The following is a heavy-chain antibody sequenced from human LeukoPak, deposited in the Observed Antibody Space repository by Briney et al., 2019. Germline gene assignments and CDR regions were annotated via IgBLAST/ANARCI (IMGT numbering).Heavy chain of an antibody. CDR1: GYTFTSYG. V-gene: IGHV1-18*01. CDR3: ARDQAGPYYYYYYYMDV. CDR2: ISAYNGNT. Sequence: ASVKVPCKASGYTFTSYGISWVRQAPGQGLEWMGWISAYNGNTNYAQKLQGRVTMTTDTSTSTAYMELRSLRSDDTAVYYCARDQAGPYYYYYYYMDVWGKGTTVTISS. J-gene: IGHJ6*03. D-gene: IGHD6-19*01.